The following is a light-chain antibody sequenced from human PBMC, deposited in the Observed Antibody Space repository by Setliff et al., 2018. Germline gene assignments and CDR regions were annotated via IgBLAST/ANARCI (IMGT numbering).Light chain of an antibody. J-gene: IGLJ3*02. V-gene: IGLV2-11*01. CDR1: SSDLAAYDY. CDR3: CSYAGTYTLV. Sequence: QSVLTQPRSVSGSPGQSVTISCTGTSSDLAAYDYVSWYQQHPGKAPKLMIYDVTKRPSGVPDRFSGSKSGNTASLAISGLQAEDEAVYHCCSYAGTYTLVFGGGTQLTVL. CDR2: DVT.